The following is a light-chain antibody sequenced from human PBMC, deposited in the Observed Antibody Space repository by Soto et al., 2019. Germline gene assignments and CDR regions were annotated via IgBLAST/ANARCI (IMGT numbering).Light chain of an antibody. CDR1: QNINSY. CDR2: GAS. Sequence: DIQMTQSPSSLSASVGDRVTITCRASQNINSYLNWYQQKPGKAPKLLIYGASSLHSGVPSRFSGSGSGTDFTLTISSLQPEDFASYYCQQAYVTPPWTFGQGTKVDIK. CDR3: QQAYVTPPWT. J-gene: IGKJ1*01. V-gene: IGKV1-39*01.